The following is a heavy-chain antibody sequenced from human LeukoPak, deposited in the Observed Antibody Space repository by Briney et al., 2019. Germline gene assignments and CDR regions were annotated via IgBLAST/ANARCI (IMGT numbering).Heavy chain of an antibody. CDR3: ARGLSTGRGIISGY. D-gene: IGHD3-10*01. Sequence: ASVKVSCKASGYTFTDYHMHCVRQAPGQGLEWMGRINPNSGGTNYAQTFQGRVTMTRDTSISTAYMELSSLRSEDTAVYYCARGLSTGRGIISGYWGQGTLVTVSS. CDR1: GYTFTDYH. J-gene: IGHJ4*02. CDR2: INPNSGGT. V-gene: IGHV1-2*06.